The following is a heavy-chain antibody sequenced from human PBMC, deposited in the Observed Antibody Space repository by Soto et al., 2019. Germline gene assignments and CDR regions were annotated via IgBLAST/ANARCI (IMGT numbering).Heavy chain of an antibody. CDR1: GYTFTSYG. CDR2: ISAYNGNT. CDR3: AREGKKGYSGYDSRNYYYYYGMDV. Sequence: ASVKVSCKASGYTFTSYGISWVRQAPGQGLEWMGWISAYNGNTNYAQKLQGRVTMTTDTSTSTAYMELRSLRSDDTAVYYCAREGKKGYSGYDSRNYYYYYGMDVWGQGTTVTVPS. D-gene: IGHD5-12*01. V-gene: IGHV1-18*01. J-gene: IGHJ6*02.